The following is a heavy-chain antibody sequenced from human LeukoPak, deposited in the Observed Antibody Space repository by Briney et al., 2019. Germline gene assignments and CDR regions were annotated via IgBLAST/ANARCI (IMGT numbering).Heavy chain of an antibody. D-gene: IGHD3-10*01. CDR3: ARDRPNGSGSYYNPHDAFDI. Sequence: GGSLRLSCAASGFTVSSNYMSWVRQAPGKGLEWVSVIYSGGSTYYADSVKGRFTISKHNSKNTLYLQMNSLRAEDTAVYYCARDRPNGSGSYYNPHDAFDIRGQGTMVTVSS. V-gene: IGHV3-53*04. J-gene: IGHJ3*02. CDR1: GFTVSSNY. CDR2: IYSGGST.